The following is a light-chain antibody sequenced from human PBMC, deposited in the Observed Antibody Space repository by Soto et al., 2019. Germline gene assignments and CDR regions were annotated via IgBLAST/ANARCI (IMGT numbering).Light chain of an antibody. CDR3: AAWDARLNGYV. Sequence: QSVLTQPPSASGTPGQRVTISCSGSSSNIGSKTVNWYQQLPGTVPKLLIYNSYQRPSGVPDRFSGSKSGTSASLAISGLQSEDEAEYYCAAWDARLNGYVFGAGTKLTVL. CDR2: NSY. CDR1: SSNIGSKT. V-gene: IGLV1-44*01. J-gene: IGLJ1*01.